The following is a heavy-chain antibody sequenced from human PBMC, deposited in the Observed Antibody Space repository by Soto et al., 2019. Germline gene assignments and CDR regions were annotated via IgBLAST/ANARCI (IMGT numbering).Heavy chain of an antibody. J-gene: IGHJ4*02. D-gene: IGHD2-21*02. CDR1: GFTFSNSA. Sequence: QVQVVQSGPEVVQPGTSVRVSCMTSGFTFSNSAIQWVRQARGERLEWVGWIGVVRGNTNYARNFQGRVTITRDMSTATASMEMTSLRSGDTAVYYCAAEIYSNGACCHFGYWGQGALVTVSS. CDR3: AAEIYSNGACCHFGY. CDR2: IGVVRGNT. V-gene: IGHV1-58*02.